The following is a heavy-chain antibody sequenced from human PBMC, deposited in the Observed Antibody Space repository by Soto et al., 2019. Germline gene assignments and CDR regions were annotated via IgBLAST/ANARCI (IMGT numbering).Heavy chain of an antibody. CDR3: AKLIGGYSYGRYYCYGMDV. CDR1: GYSFTSYW. CDR2: IDASDSYT. J-gene: IGHJ6*02. Sequence: PREALKIPCKGSGYSFTSYWIGSVRQMPGKGLERMGRIDASDSYTNYSPSVQGHVTISADKSISTAYLQWISLKASDTEMYYCAKLIGGYSYGRYYCYGMDVWGQGTTVTVSS. D-gene: IGHD5-18*01. V-gene: IGHV5-10-1*01.